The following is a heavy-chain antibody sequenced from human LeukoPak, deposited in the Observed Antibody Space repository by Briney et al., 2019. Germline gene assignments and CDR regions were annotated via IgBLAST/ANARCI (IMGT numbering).Heavy chain of an antibody. CDR3: PRAKRILAYCGGDCYPFDY. D-gene: IGHD2-21*01. Sequence: SVKVSCKASGGTFSSYAISWVRQAPGQGLEWMGGIIPIFGTANYAQKFQGRVTITADESTSTASLELSSLRSEDPAVYSFPRAKRILAYCGGDCYPFDYWGQGTPGTVSS. J-gene: IGHJ4*02. V-gene: IGHV1-69*13. CDR2: IIPIFGTA. CDR1: GGTFSSYA.